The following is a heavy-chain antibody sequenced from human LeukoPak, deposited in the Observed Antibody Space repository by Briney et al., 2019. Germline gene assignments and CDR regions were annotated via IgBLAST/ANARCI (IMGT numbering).Heavy chain of an antibody. J-gene: IGHJ4*02. Sequence: GGSLRPSCAASGFTFSSYAMHWVRQAPGKGLEWVAVISYDGSNKYYADSVKGRFTISRDNSKNTLYLQMNSLRAEDTAVYYCAGPAGTYYYDSSGYTLDYWGQGTLVTVSS. CDR3: AGPAGTYYYDSSGYTLDY. D-gene: IGHD3-22*01. CDR1: GFTFSSYA. V-gene: IGHV3-30-3*01. CDR2: ISYDGSNK.